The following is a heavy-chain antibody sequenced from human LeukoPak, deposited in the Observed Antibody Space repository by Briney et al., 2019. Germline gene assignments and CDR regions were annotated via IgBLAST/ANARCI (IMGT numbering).Heavy chain of an antibody. CDR1: GFTFSSYW. Sequence: GGSLRLSCAASGFTFSSYWMSWVRQAPGKGLEWVANIKQDGSEKYYVDSVKGRFTISRDNAKNSLYLQMNSLRAEDTAVYYCARGCSGGVCYLIDYWGQGTLVTVSS. D-gene: IGHD2-8*02. V-gene: IGHV3-7*01. CDR2: IKQDGSEK. J-gene: IGHJ4*02. CDR3: ARGCSGGVCYLIDY.